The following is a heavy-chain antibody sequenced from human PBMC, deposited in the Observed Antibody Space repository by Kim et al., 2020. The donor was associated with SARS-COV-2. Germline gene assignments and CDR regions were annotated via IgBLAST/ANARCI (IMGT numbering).Heavy chain of an antibody. V-gene: IGHV7-4-1*02. CDR1: GYTFTSYA. J-gene: IGHJ6*02. CDR2: INTNTGNP. CDR3: ARGYSSGWYGQLGYYYYGMDV. D-gene: IGHD6-19*01. Sequence: ASVKVSCKASGYTFTSYAMNWVRQAPGQGLEWMGWINTNTGNPTYAQGFTGRFVFSLDTSVSTAYLQISSLKAEDTAVYYCARGYSSGWYGQLGYYYYGMDVWGQGTTVTVSS.